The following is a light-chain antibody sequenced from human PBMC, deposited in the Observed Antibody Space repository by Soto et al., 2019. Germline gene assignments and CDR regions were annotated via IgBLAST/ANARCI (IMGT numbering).Light chain of an antibody. J-gene: IGKJ4*01. V-gene: IGKV1-39*01. CDR3: QQRRRTPLT. CDR2: AAS. Sequence: DIQMTQSPSSLSASVGDRVTITCRASQSISSYLNGYQQKPGKAPKFLIYAASSLQSVVPSRFSGRGSGTDFTLNLSSLQPEDFATYYCQQRRRTPLTFGGGTKVEIK. CDR1: QSISSY.